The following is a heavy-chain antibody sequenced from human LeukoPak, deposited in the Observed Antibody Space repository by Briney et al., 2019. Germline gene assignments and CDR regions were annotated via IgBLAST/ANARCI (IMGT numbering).Heavy chain of an antibody. CDR2: IYPGDSDT. CDR1: GYNFISYW. CDR3: ARQQSGYSYGTDY. V-gene: IGHV5-51*01. J-gene: IGHJ4*02. D-gene: IGHD5-18*01. Sequence: GESLKISCKGSGYNFISYWIGWVRQMPGKGLEWMGIIYPGDSDTRYSPSFQGQVTISADMSISTAYLQWSSLKASDTAMYFCARQQSGYSYGTDYWGQGTLVTVSS.